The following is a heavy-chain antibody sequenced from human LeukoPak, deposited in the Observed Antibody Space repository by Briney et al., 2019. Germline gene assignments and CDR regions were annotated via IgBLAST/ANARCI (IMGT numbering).Heavy chain of an antibody. CDR1: GGSISSSSYY. CDR3: AGAYCGGDCFSLGY. Sequence: NPSETLSLTCTVSGGSISSSSYYWGWIRQPPGKGLEWIGSIYYSGSTYYNPSLKSRVTISVDTSKNQFSLKLSSVTAADTAVYYCAGAYCGGDCFSLGYWGQGTLVTVSS. V-gene: IGHV4-39*01. CDR2: IYYSGST. D-gene: IGHD2-21*02. J-gene: IGHJ4*02.